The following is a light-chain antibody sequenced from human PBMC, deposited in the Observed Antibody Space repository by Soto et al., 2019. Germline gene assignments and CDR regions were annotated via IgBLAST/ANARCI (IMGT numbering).Light chain of an antibody. Sequence: QSVLTQPPSVSGAPGQRVTISCTGSSSNIGAGYDVHWYQQLPGTAPKLLIYGNSNRPSGVPDRFSGSKSGTPASLAITGLQAEDEADYYCQSYDSSLREVFGGGTKLTVL. CDR2: GNS. V-gene: IGLV1-40*01. CDR3: QSYDSSLREV. CDR1: SSNIGAGYD. J-gene: IGLJ2*01.